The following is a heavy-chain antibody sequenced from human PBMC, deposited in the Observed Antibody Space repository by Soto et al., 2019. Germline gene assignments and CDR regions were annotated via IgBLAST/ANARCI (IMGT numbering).Heavy chain of an antibody. J-gene: IGHJ4*02. CDR1: GYSFSSFW. CDR2: IFPGDSDT. CDR3: ARVRGYSYGPFEY. Sequence: PGESLKISCKGSGYSFSSFWIGWVRQMPGKGLEWMGIIFPGDSDTRYSPSFQGQVTISADKSISTAYLQWSSLKASDTAVYYCARVRGYSYGPFEYWGQGTLVTVSS. V-gene: IGHV5-51*01. D-gene: IGHD5-18*01.